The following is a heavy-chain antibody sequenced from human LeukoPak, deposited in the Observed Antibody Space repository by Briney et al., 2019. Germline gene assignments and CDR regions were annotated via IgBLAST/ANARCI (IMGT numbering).Heavy chain of an antibody. CDR2: VFSTGHTDH. V-gene: IGHV4-4*07. CDR3: VRDSPDGYTHGHRYYNMDV. Sequence: SETLSLTCSVSGASITAYYWTWIRQPAGKGLEWIGRVFSTGHTDHNYNPSLANRVNISGDTSTKQISQKMRSVTAADTAVYYCVRDSPDGYTHGHRYYNMDVWGKGTTVTVS. CDR1: GASITAYY. J-gene: IGHJ6*03. D-gene: IGHD1-1*01.